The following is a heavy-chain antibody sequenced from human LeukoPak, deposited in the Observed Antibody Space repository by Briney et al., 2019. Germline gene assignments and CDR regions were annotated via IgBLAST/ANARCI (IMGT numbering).Heavy chain of an antibody. CDR2: ISWNRGSI. CDR1: GFTFDDYA. J-gene: IGHJ4*02. CDR3: AKEFGSRSVLRYFDWLHYFDY. V-gene: IGHV3-9*01. D-gene: IGHD3-9*01. Sequence: GGSLTLSCAASGFTFDDYAMHWVRQAPGKGLEWVSGISWNRGSIGYADSVKGRFTISRDNAKNSLYLQMNSLRAEDTALYYCAKEFGSRSVLRYFDWLHYFDYWGEGTLVTVSS.